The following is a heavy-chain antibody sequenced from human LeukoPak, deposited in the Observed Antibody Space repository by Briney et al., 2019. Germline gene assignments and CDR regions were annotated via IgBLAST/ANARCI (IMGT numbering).Heavy chain of an antibody. D-gene: IGHD1-26*01. CDR3: SRLIVGATTLDY. V-gene: IGHV3-73*01. Sequence: GGSLRLSCAASGFTFSGSAMHWVRQASGKGLEWVGRIRSKPNNYATAYAASVKGRFTISRDDSKNTAYLQMNSLKTEDTAVYYCSRLIVGATTLDYWGQGTLVTASS. J-gene: IGHJ4*02. CDR1: GFTFSGSA. CDR2: IRSKPNNYAT.